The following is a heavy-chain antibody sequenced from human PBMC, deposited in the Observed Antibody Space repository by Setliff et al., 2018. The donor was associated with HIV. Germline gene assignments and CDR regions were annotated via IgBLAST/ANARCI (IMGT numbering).Heavy chain of an antibody. J-gene: IGHJ4*02. CDR1: GVSVRGGDH. D-gene: IGHD1-20*01. Sequence: SETLSLTCTVSGVSVRGGDHWSWVRQAPGKGLELIGYFSYTDEPYINYLEYFNPSLKSRLGITLDKPRNQFSLKLTSVTAADTAVYYCGRARSSWYNTSPYYFDSWGQGTLVTVSS. CDR2: FSYTDEP. CDR3: GRARSSWYNTSPYYFDS. V-gene: IGHV4-30-4*08.